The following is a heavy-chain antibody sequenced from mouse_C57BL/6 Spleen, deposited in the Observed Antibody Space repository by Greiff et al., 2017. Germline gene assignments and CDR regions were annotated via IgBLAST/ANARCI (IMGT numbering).Heavy chain of an antibody. J-gene: IGHJ2*01. D-gene: IGHD5-1-1*01. CDR2: INYDGSST. CDR1: GFTFSDYY. Sequence: EVKLMESEGGLVQPGSSMKLSCTASGFTFSDYYMAWVRQVPEKGLEWVANINYDGSSTYYLDSLKSRFIISRDNAKNILYLQMSSLKSEDTATYYCARGNTGDFDYWGQGTTLTVSS. V-gene: IGHV5-16*01. CDR3: ARGNTGDFDY.